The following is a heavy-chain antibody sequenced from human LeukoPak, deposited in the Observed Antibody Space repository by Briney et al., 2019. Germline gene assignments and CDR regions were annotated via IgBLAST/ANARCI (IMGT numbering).Heavy chain of an antibody. J-gene: IGHJ5*02. CDR1: GGSVSSYY. Sequence: SETLSLTCTVSGGSVSSYYWSWIRQPPGKGLEWIGYIYYSGSTNYNPSLKSRVTISVDTSKNQFPLKLSSVTAADTAVYYCARHKYSSSWYRFDPWGQGTLVTVSS. D-gene: IGHD6-13*01. CDR2: IYYSGST. CDR3: ARHKYSSSWYRFDP. V-gene: IGHV4-59*08.